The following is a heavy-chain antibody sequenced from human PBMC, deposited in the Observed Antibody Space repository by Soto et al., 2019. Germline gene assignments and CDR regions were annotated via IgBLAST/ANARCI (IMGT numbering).Heavy chain of an antibody. Sequence: XSVKVSCKASGYTFTCYYMHWVRQAPGQGLEWMGWINPNSGGTNYAQKFQGRVTMTRDTSISTAYMELSRLRAEDTAVYYCASLETTVVTHYYYYGMDVWGQGSTVTVSS. CDR2: INPNSGGT. CDR1: GYTFTCYY. J-gene: IGHJ6*02. D-gene: IGHD4-17*01. CDR3: ASLETTVVTHYYYYGMDV. V-gene: IGHV1-2*02.